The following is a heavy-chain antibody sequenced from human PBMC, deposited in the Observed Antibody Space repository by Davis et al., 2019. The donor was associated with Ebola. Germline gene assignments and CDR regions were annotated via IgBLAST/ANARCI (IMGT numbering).Heavy chain of an antibody. D-gene: IGHD3/OR15-3a*01. Sequence: ASVKVSCKASGGTFSSYAISWVRQAPGQGLEWMGWISAYNGNTNYAQKLQGRVTMTTDTSTSTAYMELRSLRSDDTAVYYCARDGFALESYYYYGMDVWGQGTTVTVSS. J-gene: IGHJ6*02. CDR3: ARDGFALESYYYYGMDV. CDR2: ISAYNGNT. V-gene: IGHV1-18*01. CDR1: GGTFSSYA.